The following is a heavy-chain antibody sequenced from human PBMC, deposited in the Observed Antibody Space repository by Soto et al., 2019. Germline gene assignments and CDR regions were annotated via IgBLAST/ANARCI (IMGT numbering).Heavy chain of an antibody. Sequence: QVQLVQSGAEVKKPGASVKVSCKASGYTFTSYGISWVRQAPGQGLEWMGWISAYNGNTNYAQKLQGRVTMTTDTSTSTAYMELRSLRSDDTAVYYCARDPRNEYQLLSLMGNWFDPWGQGTLVTVSS. CDR3: ARDPRNEYQLLSLMGNWFDP. CDR2: ISAYNGNT. V-gene: IGHV1-18*01. D-gene: IGHD2-2*01. CDR1: GYTFTSYG. J-gene: IGHJ5*02.